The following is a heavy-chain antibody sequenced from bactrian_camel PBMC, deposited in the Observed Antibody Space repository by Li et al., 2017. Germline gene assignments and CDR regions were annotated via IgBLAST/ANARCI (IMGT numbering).Heavy chain of an antibody. CDR1: GDTDSYA. CDR3: AAGRLPYKIHIVNAVRELDFRS. J-gene: IGHJ6*01. V-gene: IGHV3S55*01. D-gene: IGHD2*01. Sequence: QVQLVESGGGSVQVGGSLRLSCKASGDTDSYALGWFRRAPRPGSEREAVAAIDDDGSIYVSPYLKGRFAVARDTVKNTLDLQMNDLIVEDTAMYYCAAGRLPYKIHIVNAVRELDFRSWGQGTQVTVS. CDR2: IDDDGSI.